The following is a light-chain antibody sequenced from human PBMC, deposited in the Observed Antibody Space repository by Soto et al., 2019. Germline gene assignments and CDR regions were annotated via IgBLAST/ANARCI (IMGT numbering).Light chain of an antibody. J-gene: IGKJ1*01. Sequence: IVMTQSPDSLDVSLGERATLNCTSCQSVLYCSNTQNYLAWFQQKPGQPPKLLIYWASTRESGVPDRFSGIGSGTYFTLSLSSLQAEDVAVYNCQQYLNSRRTCGQGTNVELK. V-gene: IGKV4-1*01. CDR2: WAS. CDR1: QSVLYCSNTQNY. CDR3: QQYLNSRRT.